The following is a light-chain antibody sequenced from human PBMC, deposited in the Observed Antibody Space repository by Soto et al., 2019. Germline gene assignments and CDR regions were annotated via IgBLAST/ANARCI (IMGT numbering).Light chain of an antibody. Sequence: EIVMTQSPATLSVSPGERATLSCRASQSVSSNLAWYQQKPGQAPRLLIYGASTRATGIPARFSGSGSGTEFTLTISSLQSEDFAVCCCQQYNNWPQTFGQGTKVDIK. CDR1: QSVSSN. CDR2: GAS. V-gene: IGKV3-15*01. CDR3: QQYNNWPQT. J-gene: IGKJ1*01.